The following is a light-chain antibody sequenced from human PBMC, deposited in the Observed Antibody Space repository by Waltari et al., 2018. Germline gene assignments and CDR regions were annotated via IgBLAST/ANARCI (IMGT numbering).Light chain of an antibody. V-gene: IGKV1-39*01. CDR1: QNINNN. Sequence: DIQMTQSPSSLSASIGDRVILTCRASQNINNNLNWYQQKSGKAPKILIFGGSNLQSGVPSRFSGSGSGTECTLAIHSLQPEDAASYYCQQSYSMSWTFGQGTKVEIK. CDR2: GGS. J-gene: IGKJ1*01. CDR3: QQSYSMSWT.